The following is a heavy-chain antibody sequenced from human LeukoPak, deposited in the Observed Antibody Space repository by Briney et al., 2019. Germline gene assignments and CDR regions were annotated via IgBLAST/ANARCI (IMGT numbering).Heavy chain of an antibody. CDR1: GFTFSSYA. CDR3: AKDRNSVGSSYNY. Sequence: GGSLRLSCAASGFTFSSYAMSWVRQAPGKGLEWVSGISGSGDSTNYADSVRGRFTISRDNSKNTLYLQMNSLRAEDTAVYYCAKDRNSVGSSYNYRGQGTLVTVSS. V-gene: IGHV3-23*01. J-gene: IGHJ4*02. D-gene: IGHD6-6*01. CDR2: ISGSGDST.